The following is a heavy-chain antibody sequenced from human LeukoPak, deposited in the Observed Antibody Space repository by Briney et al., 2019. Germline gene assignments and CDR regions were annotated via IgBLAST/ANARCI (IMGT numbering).Heavy chain of an antibody. CDR3: ARHGSITMVRGGLRYYYMDV. CDR1: RFTFSSYG. J-gene: IGHJ6*03. D-gene: IGHD3-10*01. Sequence: GGSLRLSCAASRFTFSSYGMHWVRQAPGKGLEWVAYIQYDGSNAQYADSVKGRFSISRDSSKNILYLQMNSLRAEDTAVYYCARHGSITMVRGGLRYYYMDVWGKGTTVTISS. CDR2: IQYDGSNA. V-gene: IGHV3-30*12.